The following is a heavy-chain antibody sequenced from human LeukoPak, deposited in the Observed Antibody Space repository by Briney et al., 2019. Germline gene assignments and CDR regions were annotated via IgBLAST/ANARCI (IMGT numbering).Heavy chain of an antibody. D-gene: IGHD3-22*01. J-gene: IGHJ4*02. Sequence: GGSLRLSCVASGFTFSGYWMTWVRQAPGKGLEWVAVIWYDGSNKYYADSVKGRFTISRDNSKNTLYLQMNSLRAEDTAVYYCAKDNRLNYYDSSGYFGYWGQGTLVTVSS. CDR1: GFTFSGYW. V-gene: IGHV3-33*06. CDR3: AKDNRLNYYDSSGYFGY. CDR2: IWYDGSNK.